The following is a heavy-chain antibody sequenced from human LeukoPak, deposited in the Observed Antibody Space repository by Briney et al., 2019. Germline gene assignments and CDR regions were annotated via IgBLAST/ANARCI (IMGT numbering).Heavy chain of an antibody. Sequence: SETLSLTCTVSGGSISSYYWSWIRQPPGKGLEWIGYIYYSGSTNYNPSLKSRVIISVDTSKNQFSLKLSSVTAADTAVYYCARGGYSSSWFLNWFDPWGQGTLVTVSS. J-gene: IGHJ5*02. CDR2: IYYSGST. D-gene: IGHD6-13*01. V-gene: IGHV4-59*01. CDR1: GGSISSYY. CDR3: ARGGYSSSWFLNWFDP.